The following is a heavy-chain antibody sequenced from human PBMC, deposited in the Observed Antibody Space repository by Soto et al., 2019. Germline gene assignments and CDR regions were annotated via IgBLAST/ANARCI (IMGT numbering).Heavy chain of an antibody. D-gene: IGHD2-2*02. CDR3: ARVVVPAAITGTQYNWFEP. CDR2: IIPIFGTA. CDR1: GCTFSSYA. J-gene: IGHJ5*02. Sequence: SVKVSCKACGCTFSSYAISWVRQAPGQGLEWMGGIIPIFGTANYAQKFQGRVTITADKSTSTAYMELSSLRSEDTAVYYCARVVVPAAITGTQYNWFEPWGQGTLVTVSS. V-gene: IGHV1-69*06.